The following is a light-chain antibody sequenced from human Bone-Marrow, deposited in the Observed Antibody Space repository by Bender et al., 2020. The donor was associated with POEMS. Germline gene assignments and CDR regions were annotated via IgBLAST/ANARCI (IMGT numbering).Light chain of an antibody. CDR1: SSDVGSYKL. Sequence: QSALTQPASVSGSPGQSITISCTGTSSDVGSYKLVSWYQQYPGKAPKLMIYEVFKRPSGVSNRFSGSKAGNTASLTISGLQAEDEADYYCCSYVGGSARVFGGGTKLTVL. CDR2: EVF. V-gene: IGLV2-23*02. CDR3: CSYVGGSARV. J-gene: IGLJ3*02.